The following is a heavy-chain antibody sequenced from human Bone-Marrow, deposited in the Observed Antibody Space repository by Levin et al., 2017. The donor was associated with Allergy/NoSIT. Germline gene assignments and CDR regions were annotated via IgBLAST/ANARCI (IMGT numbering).Heavy chain of an antibody. J-gene: IGHJ5*02. CDR1: GGSISSGGYY. CDR2: IYYSGST. D-gene: IGHD2-2*01. V-gene: IGHV4-31*03. CDR3: ARDYNMVSTSCQVDCPNWFDP. Sequence: SQTLSLTCTVSGGSISSGGYYRSWIRQHPGKGLEWIGYIYYSGSTYYNPSLKSRVTISVDTSKNQFSLKLSSVTAADTAVYYCARDYNMVSTSCQVDCPNWFDPWGQGTLVTVSS.